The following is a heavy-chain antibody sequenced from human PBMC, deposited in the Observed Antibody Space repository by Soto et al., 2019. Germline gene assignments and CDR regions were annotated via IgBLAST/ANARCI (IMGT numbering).Heavy chain of an antibody. D-gene: IGHD4-4*01. J-gene: IGHJ6*02. CDR2: ISGSGGST. V-gene: IGHV3-23*01. CDR1: GFTFSSYA. Sequence: GGSLRLSCAASGFTFSSYAMSWVRQAPGKGLEWVSAISGSGGSTYYADSVKGRFTISRDNSKNTLYLQMNSLRAEDTAAYYCAKDLGSNYYYGMDVWGQGTTVTVSS. CDR3: AKDLGSNYYYGMDV.